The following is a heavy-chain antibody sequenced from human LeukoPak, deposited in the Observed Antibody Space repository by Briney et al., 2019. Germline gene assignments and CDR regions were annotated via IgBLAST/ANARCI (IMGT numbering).Heavy chain of an antibody. CDR3: AKSVVYIAVAGTGDY. V-gene: IGHV3-30*18. J-gene: IGHJ4*02. CDR1: GFTFSSYW. CDR2: ISYDGSNK. D-gene: IGHD6-19*01. Sequence: GGSLRLSCAASGFTFSSYWMVWFRQAPGKGLEWVAVISYDGSNKYYADSVKGRFTISRDNSENTLYLQMNSLRAEDTAVYYCAKSVVYIAVAGTGDYWGQGTLVTVSS.